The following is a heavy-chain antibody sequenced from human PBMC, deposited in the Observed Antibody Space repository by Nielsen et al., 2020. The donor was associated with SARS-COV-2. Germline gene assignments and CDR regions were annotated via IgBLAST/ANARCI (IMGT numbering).Heavy chain of an antibody. D-gene: IGHD6-13*01. CDR1: GGSISSYY. V-gene: IGHV4-59*01. CDR2: IYYSGST. Sequence: SETLSLTCTVSGGSISSYYWSWIRQPPGKGLEWIGYIYYSGSTNYNPSLKSRVTISVDTSKNQFSLKLSSVTAADTAVYYCARADSSRSLRPYYYGMDVWGQGTTVTVSS. J-gene: IGHJ6*02. CDR3: ARADSSRSLRPYYYGMDV.